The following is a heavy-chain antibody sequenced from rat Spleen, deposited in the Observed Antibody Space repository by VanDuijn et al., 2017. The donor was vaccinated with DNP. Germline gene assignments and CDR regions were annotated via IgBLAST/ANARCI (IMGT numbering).Heavy chain of an antibody. Sequence: EVQLVESGGGLVQPGRSLKLSCTASGFTFSDYYMAWVRQAPTKGLEWVAYLTYDGDRTYYRDSVKGRFTISRDNAKSTLYLQMDSLRSEDTATYYCTTDFERGYWGQGVMVTVSS. CDR2: LTYDGDRT. CDR1: GFTFSDYY. V-gene: IGHV5-20*01. D-gene: IGHD1-11*01. CDR3: TTDFERGY. J-gene: IGHJ2*01.